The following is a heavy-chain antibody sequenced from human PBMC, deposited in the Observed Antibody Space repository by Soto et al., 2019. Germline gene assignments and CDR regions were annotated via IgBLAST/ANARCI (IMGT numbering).Heavy chain of an antibody. D-gene: IGHD2-2*01. V-gene: IGHV1-69*10. CDR3: ARGPAQFDP. Sequence: KVWYKGCARSFRSLVISWLRQAPGQGPEWMGGINPMLGVANFAQKFQDRVTITADESTTTAYMELSSLRSEDTAVYYCARGPAQFDPWGQGTLVTAPQ. J-gene: IGHJ5*02. CDR2: INPMLGVA. CDR1: ARSFRSLV.